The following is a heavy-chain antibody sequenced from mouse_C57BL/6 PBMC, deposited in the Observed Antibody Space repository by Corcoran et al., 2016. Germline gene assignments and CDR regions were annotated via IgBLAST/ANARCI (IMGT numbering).Heavy chain of an antibody. Sequence: QIQLVQSGPELKKPGETVKISCKASGYTFTTYGMSWVKQAPGKGLKWMGWINTYSGVPTYADDFKGRFAFSLETSASTAYLQINNLKNEDTATYFCARQGFDYWGQGTTLTVSS. CDR3: ARQGFDY. CDR2: INTYSGVP. V-gene: IGHV9-3*01. CDR1: GYTFTTYG. J-gene: IGHJ2*01.